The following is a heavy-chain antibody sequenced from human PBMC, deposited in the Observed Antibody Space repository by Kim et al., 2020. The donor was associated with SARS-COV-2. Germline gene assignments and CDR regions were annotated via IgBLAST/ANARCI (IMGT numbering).Heavy chain of an antibody. Sequence: SVKVSCKASGGTFSSYAISWVRQAPGQGLEWMGRIIPIFGIANYAQKFQGRVTITADKSTSTAYMELSSLRSEDTAVYYCARDENSYYDILTGPHSRHWFDPWGQGTLVTVSS. V-gene: IGHV1-69*04. CDR1: GGTFSSYA. D-gene: IGHD3-9*01. CDR3: ARDENSYYDILTGPHSRHWFDP. CDR2: IIPIFGIA. J-gene: IGHJ5*02.